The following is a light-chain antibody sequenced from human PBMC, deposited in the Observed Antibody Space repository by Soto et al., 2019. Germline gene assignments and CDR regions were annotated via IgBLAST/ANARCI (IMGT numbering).Light chain of an antibody. CDR3: QHYNSYSEA. CDR1: QTISSW. Sequence: IQMTHSPSTLSGSVGDRVTITCRARQTISSWLAWYQQKPGKAPKLLIYKASTLKSGVPSRFSGSGSGTEFTLTISSLQPDDFATYYCQHYNSYSEAFGQGTKVDI. V-gene: IGKV1-5*03. J-gene: IGKJ1*01. CDR2: KAS.